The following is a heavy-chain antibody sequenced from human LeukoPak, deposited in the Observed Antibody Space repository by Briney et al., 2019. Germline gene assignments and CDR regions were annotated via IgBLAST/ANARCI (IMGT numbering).Heavy chain of an antibody. CDR1: GFTFSSYA. J-gene: IGHJ6*03. V-gene: IGHV3-30*01. Sequence: TGGSLRLSCAASGFTFSSYAMHWVRQAPGKGLEGVAVISYDGSNKYYADSVKGRFTISRDNSKNTLFLQMNSLRAENTAVYYCARSFQYYDPLYYMDVWGKGTTVTVSS. CDR2: ISYDGSNK. CDR3: ARSFQYYDPLYYMDV. D-gene: IGHD3-3*01.